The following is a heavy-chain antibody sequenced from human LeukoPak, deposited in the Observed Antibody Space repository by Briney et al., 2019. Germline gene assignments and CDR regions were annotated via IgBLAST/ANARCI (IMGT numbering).Heavy chain of an antibody. J-gene: IGHJ6*02. CDR3: ARDQLLWFGSAGMDV. CDR2: IYSGGRT. V-gene: IGHV3-66*01. Sequence: GGSLRLSCAASRFTVRSNYMSWVRQAPGKGLEWVSVIYSGGRTYYSDAVKGRFTISRDNAKNSLYLQMNSLRAEDTAVYYCARDQLLWFGSAGMDVWGQGTTVTVSS. CDR1: RFTVRSNY. D-gene: IGHD3-10*01.